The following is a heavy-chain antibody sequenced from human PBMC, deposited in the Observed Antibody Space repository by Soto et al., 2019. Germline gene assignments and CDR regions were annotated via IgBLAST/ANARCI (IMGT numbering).Heavy chain of an antibody. D-gene: IGHD1-20*01. CDR2: IYYSGST. J-gene: IGHJ5*02. Sequence: SETLSLTCTVSGGSISSYYWSWIRQPPGKGLEWIGYIYYSGSTNYNPSLKSRVTISVDTSKNQFSLKLGSVTAADTAVYYCARLIITGTVDWFDPWGQGTLVTVSS. V-gene: IGHV4-59*01. CDR3: ARLIITGTVDWFDP. CDR1: GGSISSYY.